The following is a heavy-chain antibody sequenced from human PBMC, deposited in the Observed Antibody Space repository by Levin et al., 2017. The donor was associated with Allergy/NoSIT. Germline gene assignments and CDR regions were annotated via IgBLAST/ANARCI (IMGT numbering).Heavy chain of an antibody. CDR3: AKDHCSSTTCYFDY. V-gene: IGHV3-23*01. Sequence: GESLKISCAASGFTFSTYAMSWVRQAPGQGLEWVSAVSAGGGTYYADSVRGRFTISRDDSKNTLYLQVNSLRAEDAAVYYCAKDHCSSTTCYFDYWGQGTLVTVSS. CDR2: VSAGGGT. D-gene: IGHD2-2*01. J-gene: IGHJ4*02. CDR1: GFTFSTYA.